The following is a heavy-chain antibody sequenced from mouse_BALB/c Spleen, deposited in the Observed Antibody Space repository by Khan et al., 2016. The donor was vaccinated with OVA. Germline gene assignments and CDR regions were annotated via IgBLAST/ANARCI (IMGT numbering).Heavy chain of an antibody. V-gene: IGHV1-26*01. Sequence: LQQSGPDLVRPGASMKISCKASGYSFTDYTMNWVKQSHGKKLEWIGLINPYNAGTSYNQDFKGKATLTVDKSSSTAYMELLSLTSDDSAVYYCARSGFGGFAYWGQGTLVTVSA. CDR2: INPYNAGT. CDR1: GYSFTDYT. J-gene: IGHJ3*01. D-gene: IGHD3-1*01. CDR3: ARSGFGGFAY.